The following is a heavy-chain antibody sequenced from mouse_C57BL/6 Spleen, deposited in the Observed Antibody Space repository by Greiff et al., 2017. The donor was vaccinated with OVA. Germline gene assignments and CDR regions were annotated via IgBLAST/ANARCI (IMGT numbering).Heavy chain of an antibody. D-gene: IGHD2-2*01. V-gene: IGHV1-18*01. CDR3: AREGDLLWLRRGPWFAY. J-gene: IGHJ3*01. CDR2: INPNNGGT. CDR1: GYTFTDYN. Sequence: EVQLQQSGPELVKPGASVKIPCKASGYTFTDYNMDWVKQSHGKSLEWIGDINPNNGGTIYNQKFKGKATLTVDKSSSTAYMELRSLTSEDTAVYYCAREGDLLWLRRGPWFAYWGQGTLVTVSA.